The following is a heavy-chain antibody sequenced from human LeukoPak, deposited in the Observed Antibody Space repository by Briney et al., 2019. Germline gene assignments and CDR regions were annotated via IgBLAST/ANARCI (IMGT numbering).Heavy chain of an antibody. CDR2: IYYSGST. Sequence: PSETLSLTCAVYGGSFSGYYWSWIRQPPGKGLEWIGYIYYSGSTNYNPSLKSRVTISVDTSKNQFSLKVTSVTAADTAVYYCARYRDYYDSSDYKAFDIWGQGTMVPVSS. CDR1: GGSFSGYY. V-gene: IGHV4-59*12. CDR3: ARYRDYYDSSDYKAFDI. D-gene: IGHD3-22*01. J-gene: IGHJ3*02.